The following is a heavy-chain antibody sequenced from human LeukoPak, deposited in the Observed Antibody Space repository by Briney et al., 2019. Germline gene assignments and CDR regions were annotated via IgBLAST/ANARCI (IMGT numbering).Heavy chain of an antibody. V-gene: IGHV4-38-2*02. CDR2: IFYSGST. CDR3: ARHLRRGDFDY. CDR1: GYSISSGYY. J-gene: IGHJ4*02. Sequence: SETLSLTCTVSGYSISSGYYWGWIRQPPGKGLEWIGNIFYSGSTYYSPSLKSRVTISLDTSRNQFSLKLNSVTAADTAVYYCARHLRRGDFDYWGQGTLVTVSS. D-gene: IGHD3-16*01.